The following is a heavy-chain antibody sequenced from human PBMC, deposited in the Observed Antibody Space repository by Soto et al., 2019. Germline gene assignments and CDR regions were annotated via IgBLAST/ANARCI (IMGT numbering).Heavy chain of an antibody. CDR1: GFTFSSYA. D-gene: IGHD3-22*01. J-gene: IGHJ4*02. CDR3: AKPVYYYDSSGYIFDY. V-gene: IGHV3-23*01. CDR2: ISGSGGST. Sequence: GGSLRLSCAASGFTFSSYAMSWVRQAPGKGLEWVSAISGSGGSTYCADSVKGRFTISRDNSKNTLYLQMNSLRAEDTAVYYCAKPVYYYDSSGYIFDYWGQGTLVTVSS.